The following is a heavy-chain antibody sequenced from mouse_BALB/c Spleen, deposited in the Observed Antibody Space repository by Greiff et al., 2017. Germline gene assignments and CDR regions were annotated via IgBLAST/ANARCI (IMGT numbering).Heavy chain of an antibody. J-gene: IGHJ4*01. V-gene: IGHV1-54*01. CDR2: INPGSGGT. D-gene: IGHD2-4*01. CDR3: ARDGLRRYYAMDY. Sequence: VHLVESGAELVRPGTSVKVSCKASGYAFTNYLIEWVKQRPGQGLEWIGVINPGSGGTNYNEKFKGKATLTADKSSSTAYMQLSSLTSDDSAVYFCARDGLRRYYAMDYWGQGTSVTVSS. CDR1: GYAFTNYL.